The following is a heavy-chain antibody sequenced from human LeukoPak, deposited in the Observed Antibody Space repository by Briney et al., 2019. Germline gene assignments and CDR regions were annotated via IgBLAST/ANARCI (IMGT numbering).Heavy chain of an antibody. CDR3: ARNSRDRNFDY. J-gene: IGHJ4*02. D-gene: IGHD5-24*01. Sequence: GTSLRLSCAASGFTFRIHGMHWVRQAPGKGLEWVSSISSSSSYIYYADSVKGRFTISRDNAKNSLYLQMNSLRAEDTAVYYCARNSRDRNFDYWGQGTLVTVSS. CDR1: GFTFRIHG. CDR2: ISSSSSYI. V-gene: IGHV3-21*01.